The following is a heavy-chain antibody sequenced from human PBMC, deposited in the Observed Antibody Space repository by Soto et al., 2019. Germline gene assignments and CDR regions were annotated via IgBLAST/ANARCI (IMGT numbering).Heavy chain of an antibody. J-gene: IGHJ4*02. V-gene: IGHV3-30*18. CDR2: ISYDASSK. CDR3: AKDRMGAGMGVSAY. Sequence: GEGLEWVGVISYDASSKYYVDAGKGRFTISSDNSKNPLYLQMNSLRAEDTAVYFCAKDRMGAGMGVSAYWVQGSLVLV. D-gene: IGHD2-8*02.